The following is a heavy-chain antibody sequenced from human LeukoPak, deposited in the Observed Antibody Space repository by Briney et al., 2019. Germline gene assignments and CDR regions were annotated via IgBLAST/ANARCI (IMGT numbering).Heavy chain of an antibody. CDR2: ISAYNGNT. CDR3: ARGGGCDILTGTWPIDY. CDR1: GYTFTSYG. Sequence: ASVKVSCKASGYTFTSYGISWVRQAPGQGLEWMGWISAYNGNTNYAQKLQGRVTMTTDTSTSTAYMELRSLRSDDTAVYYCARGGGCDILTGTWPIDYWGQGTLVTVSS. J-gene: IGHJ4*02. D-gene: IGHD3-9*01. V-gene: IGHV1-18*01.